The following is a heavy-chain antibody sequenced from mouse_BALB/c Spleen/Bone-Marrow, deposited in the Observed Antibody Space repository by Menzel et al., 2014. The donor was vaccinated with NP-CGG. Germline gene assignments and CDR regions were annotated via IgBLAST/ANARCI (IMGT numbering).Heavy chain of an antibody. CDR2: INSNGDNT. D-gene: IGHD5-5*01. Sequence: EVMLVEPGGGLVKLGGSLKLSCAASGFTLSSYYMSWVRQTPEKRLELVAAINSNGDNTHYPDTVKGRFTISRDNAKNTLYLQMSSLKSEDTALYYCARGTTAMDYWGQGTSVTVSS. J-gene: IGHJ4*01. CDR1: GFTLSSYY. V-gene: IGHV5-6-2*01. CDR3: ARGTTAMDY.